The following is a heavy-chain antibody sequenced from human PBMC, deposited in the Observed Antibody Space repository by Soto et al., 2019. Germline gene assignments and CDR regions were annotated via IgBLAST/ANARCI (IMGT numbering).Heavy chain of an antibody. CDR3: ARDTTDYDFWSGYIIRWLDP. V-gene: IGHV1-18*01. Sequence: ASVEVSCKASGYTFTSYGISWVRQAPGQGLEWMGWISAYNGNTNYAQKLQGRVTMTTDTSTSTAYMELRSLRSDDTAVYYCARDTTDYDFWSGYIIRWLDPWGHGTLVTAS. CDR2: ISAYNGNT. J-gene: IGHJ5*02. D-gene: IGHD3-3*01. CDR1: GYTFTSYG.